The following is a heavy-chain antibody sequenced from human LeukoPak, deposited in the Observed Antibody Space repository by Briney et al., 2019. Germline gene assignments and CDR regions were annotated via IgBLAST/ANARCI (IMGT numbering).Heavy chain of an antibody. Sequence: SETLSLTCAVSGYSISSGYYWGWIRQPPGKGLEWIGSIYHSGSTYYNPSLKSRVTISVDTSKNQSSLKLSSVTAADTAVYYCARHNSYFDYWGQGTLVTVSS. CDR3: ARHNSYFDY. D-gene: IGHD5-24*01. J-gene: IGHJ4*02. V-gene: IGHV4-38-2*01. CDR2: IYHSGST. CDR1: GYSISSGYY.